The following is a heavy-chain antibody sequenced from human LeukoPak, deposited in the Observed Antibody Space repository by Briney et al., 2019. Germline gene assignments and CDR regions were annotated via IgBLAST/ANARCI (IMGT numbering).Heavy chain of an antibody. CDR2: ISGSGGST. CDR3: ANGYSEGRYCSSASCALWY. J-gene: IGHJ4*02. CDR1: GFTFSSYA. Sequence: GGSLRLSCAASGFTFSSYAMSWVRQAPGKGLEWVSAISGSGGSTYYADSVKGRFTVSRDNYKNTLYLQMNSLRGEDTAVYYCANGYSEGRYCSSASCALWYWGQGTLVTVSS. D-gene: IGHD2-2*01. V-gene: IGHV3-23*01.